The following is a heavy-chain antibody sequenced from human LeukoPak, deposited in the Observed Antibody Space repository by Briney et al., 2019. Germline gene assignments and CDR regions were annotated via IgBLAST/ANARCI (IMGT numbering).Heavy chain of an antibody. D-gene: IGHD3-3*01. CDR2: ISGSGGST. V-gene: IGHV3-23*01. CDR3: AKGLPRDDFWSGPPGWYFDY. CDR1: GFTFNNAW. J-gene: IGHJ4*02. Sequence: SGGSLRLSCAVSGFTFNNAWMSWVRQAPGKGLEWVSAISGSGGSTYYADSVKGRFTISRDNSKNTLYLQMNSLRAEDTAVYYCAKGLPRDDFWSGPPGWYFDYWGQGTLVTVSS.